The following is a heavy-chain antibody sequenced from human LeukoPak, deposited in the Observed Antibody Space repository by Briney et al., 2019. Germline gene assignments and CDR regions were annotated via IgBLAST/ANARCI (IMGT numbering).Heavy chain of an antibody. CDR1: GGSFSGCY. Sequence: PSETLSLTCAVYGGSFSGCYWSWIRQPPGKGLEWIGEINHSGSTNHNPSLKSRVTISVDTSKNQFSLKLSSVTAADTAVYYCARGRYYDFWSGYYDYWGQGTLVTVSS. D-gene: IGHD3-3*01. V-gene: IGHV4-34*01. J-gene: IGHJ4*02. CDR2: INHSGST. CDR3: ARGRYYDFWSGYYDY.